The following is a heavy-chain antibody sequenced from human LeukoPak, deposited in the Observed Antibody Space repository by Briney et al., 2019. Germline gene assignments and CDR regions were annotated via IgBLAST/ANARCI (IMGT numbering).Heavy chain of an antibody. J-gene: IGHJ3*02. CDR1: GYTFNNHD. CDR3: ARGGTGYSSGWLRAFDI. D-gene: IGHD6-19*01. Sequence: ASVKVSCKASGYTFNNHDINWVRQATGQGLEWMGRMNPNSGNTDHAQKFQGRVTMTRDTSISTVYMESSSLRSDDTAVYYCARGGTGYSSGWLRAFDIWGQGTMVTVSS. CDR2: MNPNSGNT. V-gene: IGHV1-8*02.